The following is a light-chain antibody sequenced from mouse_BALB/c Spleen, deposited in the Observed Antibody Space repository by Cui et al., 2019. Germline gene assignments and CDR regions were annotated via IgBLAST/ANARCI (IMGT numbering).Light chain of an antibody. CDR1: QDINSY. V-gene: IGKV14-111*01. J-gene: IGKJ4*01. CDR3: LQYDEFPFT. CDR2: RAN. Sequence: DIQMTQSPSSLYASLGGRVTIPCKANQDINSYLSWFQQKPGKSPKTLIYRANRLVDGVPSRFSGSGSGQDYSLTISSLEYEDMGIYYCLQYDEFPFTFGSGTKLEIK.